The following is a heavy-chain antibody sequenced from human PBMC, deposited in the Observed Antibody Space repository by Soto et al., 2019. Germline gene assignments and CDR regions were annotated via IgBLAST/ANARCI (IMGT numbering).Heavy chain of an antibody. J-gene: IGHJ3*02. V-gene: IGHV1-69*02. CDR1: GGTFSSYT. CDR2: IIPILGIA. Sequence: QVQLVQSGAEVKKPGSSVKVSCKASGGTFSSYTISWVRQAPGQGLEWMGRIIPILGIANYAQKFQGRVTITAEKSTSTAYMELSSLRSEDTAVYYCARGLGNDAFDIWGQGTMVTVSS. D-gene: IGHD1-1*01. CDR3: ARGLGNDAFDI.